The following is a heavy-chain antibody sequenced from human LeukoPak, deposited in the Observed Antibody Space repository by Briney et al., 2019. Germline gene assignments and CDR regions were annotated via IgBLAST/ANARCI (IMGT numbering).Heavy chain of an antibody. CDR1: GFTFSSYG. CDR2: ISGSGGST. J-gene: IGHJ4*02. D-gene: IGHD4-17*01. V-gene: IGHV3-23*01. CDR3: ARPVYGDSEYSGH. Sequence: GGSLRLSCAASGFTFSSYGMSWVRQAPGKGLEWVSAISGSGGSTYYADSVKGRFTISRDNSKNTLYLQMNSLRAEDTAVYYCARPVYGDSEYSGHWGQGTLATVSS.